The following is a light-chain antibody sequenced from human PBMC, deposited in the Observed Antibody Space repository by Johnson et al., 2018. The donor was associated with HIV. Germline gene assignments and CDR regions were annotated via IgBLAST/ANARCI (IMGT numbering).Light chain of an antibody. Sequence: QSVLTQPPSVSAAPGQKVTISCSGSSSKIGSDNVSWYQQLPGTAPKLLIYENNMRPSGIPDRFSGSKSGTSATLGIAGLQPGDEADYYCGTWDNSLSTGAVFGTGTKVTVL. CDR3: GTWDNSLSTGAV. V-gene: IGLV1-51*02. CDR2: ENN. CDR1: SSKIGSDN. J-gene: IGLJ1*01.